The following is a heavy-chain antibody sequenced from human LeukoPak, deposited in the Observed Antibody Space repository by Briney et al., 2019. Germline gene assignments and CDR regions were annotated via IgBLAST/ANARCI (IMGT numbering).Heavy chain of an antibody. Sequence: SGGSLRLSCAASGFTFSTYWMSWVRQAPGKGLEWVAVISYDGSNKYYADSVKGRFTISRDNSKNTLYLQMNSLRAEDTAVYYCARAAGYSSGWYGGMGDYWGQGTLVTVSS. J-gene: IGHJ4*02. CDR1: GFTFSTYW. CDR2: ISYDGSNK. CDR3: ARAAGYSSGWYGGMGDY. D-gene: IGHD6-19*01. V-gene: IGHV3-30*03.